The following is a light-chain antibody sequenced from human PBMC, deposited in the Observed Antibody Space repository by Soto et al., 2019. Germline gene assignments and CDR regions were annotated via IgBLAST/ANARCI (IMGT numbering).Light chain of an antibody. CDR3: TSYAGSNIPVV. J-gene: IGLJ2*01. CDR1: SSDVGGYNF. V-gene: IGLV2-8*01. Sequence: QPVLTQPPSASGSPGQSVPISCTGTSSDVGGYNFVAWYQQHPGKAPKLMIYEVTKRPSGVPDRFSGYKSGNTASLTVSGLQGEDEADYYCTSYAGSNIPVVFGGGTKLTVL. CDR2: EVT.